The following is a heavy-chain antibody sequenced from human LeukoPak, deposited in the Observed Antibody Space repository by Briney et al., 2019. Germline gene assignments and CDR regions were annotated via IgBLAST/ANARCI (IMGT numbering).Heavy chain of an antibody. CDR1: GFTFSSYE. V-gene: IGHV3-23*01. CDR2: ISGSGGST. J-gene: IGHJ4*02. CDR3: ASIVVVYFDY. Sequence: GGSLRLSCAASGFTFSSYEMNWVRQAPGKGLEWVSAISGSGGSTYYADSVKGRFTISRDNSKNTLYLQMNSLRAEDTAVYYCASIVVVYFDYWGQGTLVTVSS. D-gene: IGHD3-22*01.